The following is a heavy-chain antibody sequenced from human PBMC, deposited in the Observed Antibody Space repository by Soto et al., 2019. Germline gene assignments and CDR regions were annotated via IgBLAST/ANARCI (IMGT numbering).Heavy chain of an antibody. V-gene: IGHV4-34*01. CDR1: GGSFSGYY. Sequence: QVQLQQWGAGLLKPSETLSLTCAVYGGSFSGYYWSWIRQPPGKGLEWIGEINHSGSTNYNPSLKSRVTISVDTSKNQFSLKLSSVTAADTAVYYCARGRITMFRAYFDYWGQGTLVTVSS. CDR2: INHSGST. J-gene: IGHJ4*02. CDR3: ARGRITMFRAYFDY. D-gene: IGHD3-10*01.